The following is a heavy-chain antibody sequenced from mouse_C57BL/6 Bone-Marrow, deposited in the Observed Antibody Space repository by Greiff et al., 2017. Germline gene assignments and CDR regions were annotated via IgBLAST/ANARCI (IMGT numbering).Heavy chain of an antibody. CDR2: INPSNGGT. Sequence: VQLQQPGTELVKPGASVKLSCKASGYTFTSYWMNWVKQRPGQGLAWIGNINPSNGGTNYNEKFKSKATLTVDTSSSTAYMQLRSLTSEDSAVYYCAELLSGWFAYWGQGTLVTVSA. V-gene: IGHV1-53*01. CDR3: AELLSGWFAY. J-gene: IGHJ3*01. CDR1: GYTFTSYW.